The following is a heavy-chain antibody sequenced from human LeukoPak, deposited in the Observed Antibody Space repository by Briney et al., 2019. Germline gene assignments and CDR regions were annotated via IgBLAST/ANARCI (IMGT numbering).Heavy chain of an antibody. V-gene: IGHV4-31*03. CDR3: ARGVIRYFDWLRSPYFDY. CDR1: GGSISSGGYY. Sequence: SGTLSLTCTVSGGSISSGGYYWSWIRQHPGKGLEWIGYIYYSGSTYYNPSLKSRVTISVDTSKNQFSLKLSSVTAADTAVYYCARGVIRYFDWLRSPYFDYWGQGTLVTVSS. D-gene: IGHD3-9*01. J-gene: IGHJ4*02. CDR2: IYYSGST.